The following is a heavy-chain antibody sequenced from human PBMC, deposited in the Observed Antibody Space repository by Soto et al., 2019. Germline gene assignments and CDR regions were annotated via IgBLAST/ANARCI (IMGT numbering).Heavy chain of an antibody. D-gene: IGHD5-18*01. V-gene: IGHV3-33*01. CDR2: IWSDGGNT. CDR3: ARGNGHSNGRIDY. Sequence: QVQLVESGGGVVQPGRSLRLSCAASGFTFSSHGMHWVRQAPGKGLEWVAVIWSDGGNTYYADSVKGRFTISRDNSKNTLYLQMNSMRAEDTAVYYCARGNGHSNGRIDYWGQGTLVTVSS. J-gene: IGHJ4*02. CDR1: GFTFSSHG.